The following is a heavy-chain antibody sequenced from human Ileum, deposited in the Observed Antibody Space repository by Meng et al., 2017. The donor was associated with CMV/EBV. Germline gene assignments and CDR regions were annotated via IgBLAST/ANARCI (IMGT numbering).Heavy chain of an antibody. V-gene: IGHV3-21*01. CDR3: ARAPGRYNNYFDS. Sequence: GESLKISCAASGFTFSSYSMNWVRQAPGKGLEWVSSISSSSSYIYYADSVKGRFTISRDNAKNSLYLQMNSLRAEDTAVYYCARAPGRYNNYFDSWGQGTLVTVSS. D-gene: IGHD5-18*01. CDR2: ISSSSSYI. CDR1: GFTFSSYS. J-gene: IGHJ4*02.